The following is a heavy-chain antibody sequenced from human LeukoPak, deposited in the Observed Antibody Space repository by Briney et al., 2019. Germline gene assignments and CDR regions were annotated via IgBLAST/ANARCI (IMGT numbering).Heavy chain of an antibody. D-gene: IGHD3-9*01. V-gene: IGHV3-33*01. CDR2: IWYDGSNK. CDR1: GFTFSSYG. Sequence: QAGGSLRLSCAASGFTFSSYGMHWVRQAPGKGLEWVAVIWYDGSNKYYADSVKGRFTISRDNSKNTLYLQMNSLRAEDTAVYYCARGGYFDHFDYWGQGTLVTVSS. CDR3: ARGGYFDHFDY. J-gene: IGHJ4*02.